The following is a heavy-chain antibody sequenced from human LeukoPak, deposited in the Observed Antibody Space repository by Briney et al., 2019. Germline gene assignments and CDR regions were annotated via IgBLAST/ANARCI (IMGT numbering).Heavy chain of an antibody. CDR1: GFTFSSYA. D-gene: IGHD4-17*01. Sequence: GGSLRLSCAASGFTFSSYAMSWVRQAPGQGLEWVSAVSGSGGYTYYADSVKGRFTISRDDSKNTLYLQMNSLRAEDTAVYYCAKSPQVSTVTTYYFHYWGQGTLVTVSS. CDR2: VSGSGGYT. J-gene: IGHJ4*02. V-gene: IGHV3-23*01. CDR3: AKSPQVSTVTTYYFHY.